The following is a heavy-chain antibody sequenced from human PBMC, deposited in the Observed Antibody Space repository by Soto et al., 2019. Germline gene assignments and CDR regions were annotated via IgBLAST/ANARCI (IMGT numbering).Heavy chain of an antibody. J-gene: IGHJ4*02. CDR2: INHSGST. Sequence: SETLSLTCAVYGGPSSGYYWTWIRQPPGSGLEWIGEINHSGSTNYNPSLKSRVTISVDTSKNPFSLKLTSVTAADTAVYYCARDKITGLFDYWGQGTLVT. V-gene: IGHV4-34*01. CDR1: GGPSSGYY. D-gene: IGHD2-8*02. CDR3: ARDKITGLFDY.